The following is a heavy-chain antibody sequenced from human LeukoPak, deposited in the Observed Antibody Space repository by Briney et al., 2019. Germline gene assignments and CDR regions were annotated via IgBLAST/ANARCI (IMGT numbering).Heavy chain of an antibody. CDR2: ITTNGGST. CDR1: GFIFSSYY. CDR3: ARDPATYYYDSSVVDI. Sequence: GGSLRLSCSASGFIFSSYYMHWVRQAPGKGLEYVSAITTNGGSTYYADSVKGRFTISRDNSKNTLYLQMNSLRAEDTAVYYCARDPATYYYDSSVVDIWGQGTMVTVSS. V-gene: IGHV3-64*04. D-gene: IGHD3-22*01. J-gene: IGHJ3*02.